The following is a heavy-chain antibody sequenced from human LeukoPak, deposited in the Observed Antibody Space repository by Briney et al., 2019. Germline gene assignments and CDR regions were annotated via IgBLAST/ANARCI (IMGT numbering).Heavy chain of an antibody. CDR3: ARLRKGRYFDYIFDY. Sequence: SETLSLTCTVPGGSVSSTTYYWGWIRPPPGGGLEWIANVYYTGSTYCNPSLKSRVTMSVDTSKNQFSLTMTSVTAADTAAYYCARLRKGRYFDYIFDYWGQGTLATVSS. CDR1: GGSVSSTTYY. D-gene: IGHD3-9*01. CDR2: VYYTGST. V-gene: IGHV4-39*01. J-gene: IGHJ4*02.